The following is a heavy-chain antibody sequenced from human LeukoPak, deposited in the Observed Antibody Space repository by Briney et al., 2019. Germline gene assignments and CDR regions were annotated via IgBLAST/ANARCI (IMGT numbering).Heavy chain of an antibody. CDR2: IYYSGST. D-gene: IGHD6-19*01. CDR1: GGSIISSAYY. V-gene: IGHV4-30-4*08. J-gene: IGHJ4*02. Sequence: SETLSLTCTVSGGSIISSAYYWSWIRQPPGKGLEWIGYIYYSGSTYYNPSLKIRFTISLATSKNQFSLKLSSVTAADTAVYYCVRTEVSSGSEDYWGQGTLVTVSS. CDR3: VRTEVSSGSEDY.